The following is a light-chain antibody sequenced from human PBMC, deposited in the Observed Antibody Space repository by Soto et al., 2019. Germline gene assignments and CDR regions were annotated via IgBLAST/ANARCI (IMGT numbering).Light chain of an antibody. J-gene: IGLJ1*01. V-gene: IGLV2-23*01. CDR2: EGS. Sequence: QSALTQPASVSGSPGQSITISCTGTSSDVGSYNLVSWYQQHPGKAPKLMIYEGSKRPSGVSNRFSGSKSGNTASLTISGLQADDEADYFCCSYAGTKYYVFGTGTKLTVL. CDR1: SSDVGSYNL. CDR3: CSYAGTKYYV.